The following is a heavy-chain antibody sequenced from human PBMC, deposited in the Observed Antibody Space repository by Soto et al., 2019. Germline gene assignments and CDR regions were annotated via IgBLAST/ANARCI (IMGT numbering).Heavy chain of an antibody. V-gene: IGHV3-7*04. CDR2: IKEDGGEY. Sequence: EMQLVDSGGGLVHPGDSLRLSCAASGFTFSIYWMAWVRQAPGKGLEWVANIKEDGGEYTYADSVRGRFTISRDNAKNSLYLQMNSRRVEDTAVYYCASEAHYYAAWGQGTLVTVSS. D-gene: IGHD3-10*01. J-gene: IGHJ4*02. CDR1: GFTFSIYW. CDR3: ASEAHYYAA.